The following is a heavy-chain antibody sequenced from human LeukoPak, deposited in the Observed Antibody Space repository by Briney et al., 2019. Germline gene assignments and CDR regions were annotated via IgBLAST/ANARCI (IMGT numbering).Heavy chain of an antibody. Sequence: GGSLRLSCAVSGFTFSGFWMSWSRQAPGKGLEWVASINSDGSEGYYTDVVKGRFTISRDNAKNSLYLQINSLRAEDTAVYYCARSSYSSSSSVWGQGTMVTVSS. CDR3: ARSSYSSSSSV. V-gene: IGHV3-7*03. D-gene: IGHD6-6*01. J-gene: IGHJ3*01. CDR1: GFTFSGFW. CDR2: INSDGSEG.